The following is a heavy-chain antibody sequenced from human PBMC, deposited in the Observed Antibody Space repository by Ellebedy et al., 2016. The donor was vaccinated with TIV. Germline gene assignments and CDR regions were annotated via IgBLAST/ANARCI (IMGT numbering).Heavy chain of an antibody. V-gene: IGHV3-21*01. D-gene: IGHD1-26*01. J-gene: IGHJ4*02. CDR1: GFTFSGHD. Sequence: GGSLRLXXAASGFTFSGHDMNWVRQAPGKGLEWVASISARSSYIEYADSVKGRFTISRDNGRNSLYLQMNGLRPEDTAVYSCARRAEGSGVGYYFDYWGQGSLVTVSS. CDR3: ARRAEGSGVGYYFDY. CDR2: ISARSSYI.